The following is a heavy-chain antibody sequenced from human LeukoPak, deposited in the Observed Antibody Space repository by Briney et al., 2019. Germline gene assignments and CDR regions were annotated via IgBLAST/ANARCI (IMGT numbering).Heavy chain of an antibody. J-gene: IGHJ2*01. CDR3: ARARGSKDSSGFIPGWYFDL. CDR1: GGSISSGSYY. CDR2: IYTSGST. D-gene: IGHD3-22*01. Sequence: PSETLSLTCTVSGGSISSGSYYWSWIRQPAGKGLEWIGRIYTSGSTNYNPSLKSRVTISVDASKNQFSLKLSSVTAADTAVYYCARARGSKDSSGFIPGWYFDLWGRGTLVTVPS. V-gene: IGHV4-61*02.